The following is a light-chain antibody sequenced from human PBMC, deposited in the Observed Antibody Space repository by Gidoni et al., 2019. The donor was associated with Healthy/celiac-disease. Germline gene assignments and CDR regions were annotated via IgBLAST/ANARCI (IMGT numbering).Light chain of an antibody. V-gene: IGKV3-11*01. CDR3: QQRSNWPPT. CDR2: DAS. CDR1: QSVSSY. Sequence: EIVLTQSPATLSLSPGERATLSCRASQSVSSYLAWYQQKPGQAPRLLIYDASNRATGNPARFRCNWSGTDFTLNLSNLEPEDFAVYYCQQRSNWPPTFGGGTKVEIK. J-gene: IGKJ4*01.